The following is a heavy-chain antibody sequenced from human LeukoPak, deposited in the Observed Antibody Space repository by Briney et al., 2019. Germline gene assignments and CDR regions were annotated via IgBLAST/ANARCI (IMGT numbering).Heavy chain of an antibody. CDR2: IYTSGST. J-gene: IGHJ3*02. CDR3: ARGRPKKLLWFGEPPAGCAFDI. CDR1: GGSISSGSYY. D-gene: IGHD3-10*01. V-gene: IGHV4-61*02. Sequence: PSETLSLTCTVSGGSISSGSYYWSWIRQPAGKGLEWIGRIYTSGSTNYNPSLKSRVTISVDTSKNQFSLKLGSVTAADTAVYYCARGRPKKLLWFGEPPAGCAFDIWGQGTMVTVSS.